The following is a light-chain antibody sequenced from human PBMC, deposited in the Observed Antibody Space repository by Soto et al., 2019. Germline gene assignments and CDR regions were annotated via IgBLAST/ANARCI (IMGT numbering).Light chain of an antibody. V-gene: IGKV3-20*01. CDR2: DTS. CDR1: QSVSNVY. CDR3: QQSGSSPRT. Sequence: EIVLTQSPGTLSLSPGERATLSCRASQSVSNVYLAWYQQKPGQAPRLLIYDTSNRATGIPDRFSGSGSGTDFTLTISRLEPEDFAVYYCQQSGSSPRTFGHGTKLEIK. J-gene: IGKJ2*01.